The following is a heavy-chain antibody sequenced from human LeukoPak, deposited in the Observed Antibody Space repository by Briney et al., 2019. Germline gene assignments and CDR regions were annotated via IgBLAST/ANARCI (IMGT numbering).Heavy chain of an antibody. D-gene: IGHD3-10*01. J-gene: IGHJ6*04. V-gene: IGHV1-3*03. Sequence: ASVKVSCKASGYTFTSYTMHWVRQAPGQRLEWMGWINTGNGNTKYSQEFQGRVTITRDTSASTAYMELSSLRSEDMAVYYCARERRVLKDYGGFGVDVWGKGTTVTVSS. CDR3: ARERRVLKDYGGFGVDV. CDR2: INTGNGNT. CDR1: GYTFTSYT.